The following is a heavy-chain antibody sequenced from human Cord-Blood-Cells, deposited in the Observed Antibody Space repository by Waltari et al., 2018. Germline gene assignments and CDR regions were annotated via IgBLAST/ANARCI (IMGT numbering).Heavy chain of an antibody. CDR3: ARIPGHDAFDI. J-gene: IGHJ3*02. CDR2: ISSSSSYI. Sequence: DVQLVESGGGLVKPGGSLRLSCAASGFTFSSYSMNWVRQAQGKELEWDSSISSSSSYICYTESVKGRFTIARDNAKNSLYLQMNSLRAEDTAVYYCARIPGHDAFDIWGQGTMVTVSS. V-gene: IGHV3-21*01. CDR1: GFTFSSYS.